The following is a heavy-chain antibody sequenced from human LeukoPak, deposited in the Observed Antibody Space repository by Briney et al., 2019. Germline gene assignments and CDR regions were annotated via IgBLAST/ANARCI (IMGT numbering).Heavy chain of an antibody. D-gene: IGHD6-19*01. CDR2: IYHSGSP. V-gene: IGHV4-59*01. CDR1: GGSISSYY. J-gene: IGHJ6*03. CDR3: ARVSSGWDDYYYYYMDV. Sequence: SETLSLTCTVSGGSISSYYWSWIRQPPGKGLEWIGSIYHSGSPDYNPSLKSRVTISVDTSKNQFSLKLSSVTAADTAVYYCARVSSGWDDYYYYYMDVWGKGTTVTVSS.